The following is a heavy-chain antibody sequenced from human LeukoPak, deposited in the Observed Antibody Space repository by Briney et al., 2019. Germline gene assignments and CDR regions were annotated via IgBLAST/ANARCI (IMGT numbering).Heavy chain of an antibody. D-gene: IGHD3-10*02. V-gene: IGHV3-30*02. Sequence: PGGSLRLSCAASGFTFSSYGMHWVRQAPGKGLDWVAFIHFDGNTNFSSDSVKGRFTISRDNAKNSLYLQMNSLRAEDTAVYYCAELGIAMIGGVWGKGTTVTISS. CDR1: GFTFSSYG. J-gene: IGHJ6*04. CDR3: AELGIAMIGGV. CDR2: IHFDGNTN.